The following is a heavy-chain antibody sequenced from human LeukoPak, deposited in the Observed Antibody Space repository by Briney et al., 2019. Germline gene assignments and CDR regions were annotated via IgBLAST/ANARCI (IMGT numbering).Heavy chain of an antibody. V-gene: IGHV4-4*02. Sequence: GSLRLSCAASGFTFSSYSMNWVRQAPGKGLEWIGEIYHSGTTNSNPSLKSRVAISVDKSNNQFSLRLSSVTAADTAVYYCARMVYDTSGYYPSFDYWGQGTLVTVSS. CDR2: IYHSGTT. CDR3: ARMVYDTSGYYPSFDY. J-gene: IGHJ4*02. D-gene: IGHD3-22*01. CDR1: GFTFSSYSM.